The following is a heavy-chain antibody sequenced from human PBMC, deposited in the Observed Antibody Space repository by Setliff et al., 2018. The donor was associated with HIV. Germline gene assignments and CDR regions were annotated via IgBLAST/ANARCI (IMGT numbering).Heavy chain of an antibody. CDR3: ARVRGNGSPGYFDY. D-gene: IGHD1-26*01. J-gene: IGHJ4*02. CDR2: INHSGTT. Sequence: ETLSLTCNVSGGAFNGYYWSWIRQSPGKGLEWIGEINHSGTTNYNPSLRSRVTISVDKSKNQFSLKLSSVTAADTAVYYCARVRGNGSPGYFDYWGQGTLVTVSS. V-gene: IGHV4-34*01. CDR1: GGAFNGYY.